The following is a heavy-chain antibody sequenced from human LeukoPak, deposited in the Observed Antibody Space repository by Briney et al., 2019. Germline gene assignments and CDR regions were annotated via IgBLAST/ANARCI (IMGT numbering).Heavy chain of an antibody. J-gene: IGHJ6*02. CDR3: AREERQWLDSYYYYGMDV. V-gene: IGHV1-3*01. D-gene: IGHD6-19*01. Sequence: ASVKVSCKASGYTFTSYAMHWVRQAPGQRLDWMGWINAGNGNTKYSQKFQGRVTITRDTSASTAYMELSSLRSEDTAVYYCAREERQWLDSYYYYGMDVWGQGTTVTVSS. CDR2: INAGNGNT. CDR1: GYTFTSYA.